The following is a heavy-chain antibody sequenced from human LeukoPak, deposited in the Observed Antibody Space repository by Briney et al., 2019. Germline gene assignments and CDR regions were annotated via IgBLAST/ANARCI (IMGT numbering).Heavy chain of an antibody. D-gene: IGHD3-9*01. Sequence: ASVKVSCKASGGTFSSYAISWVRQAPGQGLEWMGRIIPILGIANYAQKFQGRVTITADKSTSTAYMELSSLRSEDTAVYYCARTGTGDILTGYPGGAFDIWGQGTMVTVSS. CDR2: IIPILGIA. CDR3: ARTGTGDILTGYPGGAFDI. CDR1: GGTFSSYA. J-gene: IGHJ3*02. V-gene: IGHV1-69*04.